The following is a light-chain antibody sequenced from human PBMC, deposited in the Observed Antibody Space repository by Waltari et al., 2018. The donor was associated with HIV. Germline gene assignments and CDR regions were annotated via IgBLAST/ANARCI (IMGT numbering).Light chain of an antibody. V-gene: IGLV1-47*01. J-gene: IGLJ2*01. Sequence: QSVLTQPPSASGTPGQRVTISCSRSSSNIGGTYVSWYQQLPRTAPKLLIYRNNQRPSGVPERFSGSKSGTSASMAISGLRSEDEADYYCASWDDSLSGYVVFGGGTKLTVL. CDR2: RNN. CDR1: SSNIGGTY. CDR3: ASWDDSLSGYVV.